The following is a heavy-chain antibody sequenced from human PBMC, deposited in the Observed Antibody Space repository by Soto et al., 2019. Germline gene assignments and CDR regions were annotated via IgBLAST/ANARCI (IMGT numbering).Heavy chain of an antibody. CDR1: GFTFSSYA. CDR3: AKHEGLYSSSWYYGMDV. V-gene: IGHV3-23*01. CDR2: ISGSGGST. J-gene: IGHJ6*02. Sequence: EVQLLESGGGLVQPGGSLRLSCAASGFTFSSYAMSWVRQAPGQGLEWVSAISGSGGSTYYADSVKGRFTISRDNSKNTLYLQMNSLRAEDTAVYYCAKHEGLYSSSWYYGMDVWGQGTTVTVSS. D-gene: IGHD6-13*01.